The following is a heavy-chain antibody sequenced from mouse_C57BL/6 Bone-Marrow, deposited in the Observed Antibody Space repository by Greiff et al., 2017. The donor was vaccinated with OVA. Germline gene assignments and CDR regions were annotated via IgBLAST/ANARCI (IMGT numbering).Heavy chain of an antibody. Sequence: EVQLVESGGGLVQPKGSLKLSCAASGFSFNTYAMNWVRQAPGKGLEWVARIRSKGNNYATYYADTVKDRFTISRDDSESMLYLQMNNLTTEDTAVYYCVRSTWGWFAYWGQGTLVTVSA. J-gene: IGHJ3*01. D-gene: IGHD2-1*01. CDR3: VRSTWGWFAY. CDR1: GFSFNTYA. CDR2: IRSKGNNYAT. V-gene: IGHV10-1*01.